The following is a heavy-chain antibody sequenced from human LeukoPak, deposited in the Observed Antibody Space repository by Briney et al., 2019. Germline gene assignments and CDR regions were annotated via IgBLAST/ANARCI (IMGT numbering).Heavy chain of an antibody. CDR1: GYTFTSYD. J-gene: IGHJ6*02. Sequence: ASVKVSCKASGYTFTSYDINWVRQATGQGLEWMGWMNPNSGNTGYAQKFQGRVTMTRNTSISTAYMELSSLRSEDTAVYYCARWGDFWSGYYTDYYYGMDVWGQGTTVTVSS. CDR3: ARWGDFWSGYYTDYYYGMDV. D-gene: IGHD3-3*01. CDR2: MNPNSGNT. V-gene: IGHV1-8*01.